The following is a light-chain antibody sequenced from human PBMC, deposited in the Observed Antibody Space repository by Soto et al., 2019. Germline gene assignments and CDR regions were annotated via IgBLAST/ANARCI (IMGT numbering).Light chain of an antibody. CDR1: QDIDNF. Sequence: DIQLTQSPSSLSASLGDRVTITCQASQDIDNFLNWYQHKPGAAPKLLIYDASTLAPGVPSRFSGTESGADFTFTISSLQPEDIATYYCRQYHSLPITFGPGTRLEIK. CDR2: DAS. V-gene: IGKV1-33*01. J-gene: IGKJ5*01. CDR3: RQYHSLPIT.